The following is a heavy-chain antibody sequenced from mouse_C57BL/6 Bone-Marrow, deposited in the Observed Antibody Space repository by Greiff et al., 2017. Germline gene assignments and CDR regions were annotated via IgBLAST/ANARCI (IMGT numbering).Heavy chain of an antibody. V-gene: IGHV1-59*01. J-gene: IGHJ3*01. CDR2: IDPSDSYT. Sequence: VQLQQPGAELVRPGTSVKLSCKASGYTFTSYWMHWVKQRPGQGLEWIGVIDPSDSYTNYNQKFKGKATLTVDTSYSTAYMQLSSLTSEDSAVYYCARRITDWFAYWGQGTLVTVSA. CDR1: GYTFTSYW. CDR3: ARRITDWFAY. D-gene: IGHD2-4*01.